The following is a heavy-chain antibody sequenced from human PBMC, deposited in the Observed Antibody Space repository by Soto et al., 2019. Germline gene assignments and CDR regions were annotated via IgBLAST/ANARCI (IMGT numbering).Heavy chain of an antibody. J-gene: IGHJ4*02. CDR3: AIGGSGDIVVVAAIDY. Sequence: QVQLQESGPGLVKPSQTLSLTCSVSGGSISSGDYYWSWVRQHPGKGLEWIGYIFYSGSTYYNPSLKSRFTISVDTSKNQFTLKLSSVTAADTAVYYCAIGGSGDIVVVAAIDYWGQGTLVTVSS. V-gene: IGHV4-31*03. D-gene: IGHD2-15*01. CDR2: IFYSGST. CDR1: GGSISSGDYY.